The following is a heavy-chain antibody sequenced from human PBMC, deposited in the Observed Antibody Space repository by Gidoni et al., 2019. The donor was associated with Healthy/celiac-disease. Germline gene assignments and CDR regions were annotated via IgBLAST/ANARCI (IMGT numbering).Heavy chain of an antibody. V-gene: IGHV3-30-3*01. D-gene: IGHD6-13*01. CDR3: ARANGQLVRGFDY. J-gene: IGHJ4*02. CDR2: ISYDGSNK. CDR1: GFTFSSYA. Sequence: QVQLVESGGGVVQPGRSLRLSCAASGFTFSSYAMHWVRQAPGKGLEWVAVISYDGSNKYYADSVKGRFTISRDNSKNTLYLQMNSLRAEDTAVYYCARANGQLVRGFDYWGQGTLVTVSS.